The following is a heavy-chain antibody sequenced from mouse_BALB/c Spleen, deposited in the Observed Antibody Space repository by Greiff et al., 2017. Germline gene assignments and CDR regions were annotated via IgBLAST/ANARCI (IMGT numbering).Heavy chain of an antibody. Sequence: QVQLQQPGAELVKPGASVKLSCKASGYTFTSYWMHWVKQRPGQGLEWIGEINPSNGRTNYNEKFKSKATLTVDKSSSTAYMQLSSLTSEDSAVYYCARSTRITTQVYAMDYWGQGTSVTVSS. D-gene: IGHD2-4*01. J-gene: IGHJ4*01. CDR2: INPSNGRT. CDR3: ARSTRITTQVYAMDY. CDR1: GYTFTSYW. V-gene: IGHV1S81*02.